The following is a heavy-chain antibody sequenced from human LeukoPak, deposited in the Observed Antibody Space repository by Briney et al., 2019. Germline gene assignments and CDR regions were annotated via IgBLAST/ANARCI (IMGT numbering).Heavy chain of an antibody. V-gene: IGHV3-21*01. J-gene: IGHJ4*02. D-gene: IGHD3-22*01. Sequence: GGSLRLSCAASGFTFSNAWMSWVRQAPGKGLEWVSSISSSSSYIYYADSVKGRFTISRDNAKNSLYLQMNSLRAEDTAVYYCARDRGRYYDSSSPNDYWGQGTLVTVSS. CDR1: GFTFSNAW. CDR2: ISSSSSYI. CDR3: ARDRGRYYDSSSPNDY.